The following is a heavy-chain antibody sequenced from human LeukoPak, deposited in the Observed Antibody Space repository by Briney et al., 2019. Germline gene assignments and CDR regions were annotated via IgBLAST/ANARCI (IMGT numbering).Heavy chain of an antibody. V-gene: IGHV3-21*01. CDR1: GFTFSSYS. J-gene: IGHJ4*02. Sequence: GGSLRLSCAASGFTFSSYSMNWVRQAPGKGLEWVSSISSSSSYIYYADSVKGRFTISRDNAKNSLYLQMNSLRAEDTAVYYCARPLEMATNSNSDYWGQGTLVTVSS. CDR3: ARPLEMATNSNSDY. CDR2: ISSSSSYI. D-gene: IGHD5-24*01.